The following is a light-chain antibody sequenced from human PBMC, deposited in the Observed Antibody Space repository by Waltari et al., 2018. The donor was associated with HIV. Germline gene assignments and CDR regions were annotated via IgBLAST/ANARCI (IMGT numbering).Light chain of an antibody. CDR2: EGT. V-gene: IGLV2-23*01. Sequence: QSALTQPASVSGSPGQSITISCTGTKSNIGTYKLLSWFQHHPGKAPRLIIYEGTKRPSGISDRFSASKFDDTASLTISGLQAEDEALYYCCSYASTSLWLFGGGTKVTVL. CDR1: KSNIGTYKL. J-gene: IGLJ2*01. CDR3: CSYASTSLWL.